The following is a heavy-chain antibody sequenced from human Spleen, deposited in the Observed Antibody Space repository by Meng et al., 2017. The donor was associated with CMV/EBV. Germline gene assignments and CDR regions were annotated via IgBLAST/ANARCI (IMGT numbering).Heavy chain of an antibody. Sequence: GESLKISCAASGFTVSSDYMSWVRQAPGKGLEWVGSIKSKTDGGTTDYAAPVKGRFTISRDDSKNTLYLQMNSLKTEDTAVYYCTTPQYQLLYRSFGPWGQGTLVTVSS. V-gene: IGHV3-15*01. CDR3: TTPQYQLLYRSFGP. CDR2: IKSKTDGGTT. CDR1: GFTVSSDY. D-gene: IGHD2-2*02. J-gene: IGHJ5*02.